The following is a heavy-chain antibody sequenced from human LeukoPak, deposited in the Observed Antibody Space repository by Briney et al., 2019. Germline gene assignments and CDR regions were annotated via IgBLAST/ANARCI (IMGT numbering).Heavy chain of an antibody. D-gene: IGHD4-17*01. CDR3: ARNYGDYFGETPFDY. J-gene: IGHJ4*02. V-gene: IGHV4-4*02. CDR1: DEVITSNNW. CDR2: IFHSGTT. Sequence: SETLSLTCTVSDEVITSNNWWSWVRPSPGKGLEWIGEIFHSGTTRYNPSLKSRVTISVDTSKNQFSLKLSSVTAADTAVYYCARNYGDYFGETPFDYWGQGTLVTVSS.